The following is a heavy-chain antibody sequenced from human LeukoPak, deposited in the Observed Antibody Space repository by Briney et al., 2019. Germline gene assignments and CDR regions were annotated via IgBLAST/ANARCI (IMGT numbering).Heavy chain of an antibody. CDR1: GYTLTSFV. V-gene: IGHV1-18*01. J-gene: IGHJ6*03. CDR2: SNAYYGNT. CDR3: AEDFDHFYMDV. Sequence: ASVKVSCKASGYTLTSFVISWVRQPPGQGRAGIEWSNAYYGNTNYAQKLQGRVTMTTATSTRTAYMGLRSMRSDDTAVYDGAEDFDHFYMDVWGKGTTVTVSS.